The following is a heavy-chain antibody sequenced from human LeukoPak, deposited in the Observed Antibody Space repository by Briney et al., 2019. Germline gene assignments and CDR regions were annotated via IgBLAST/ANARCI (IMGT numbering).Heavy chain of an antibody. CDR3: ARETGSAVGSTDFDY. CDR1: GFTFSSYA. J-gene: IGHJ4*02. D-gene: IGHD4-17*01. V-gene: IGHV3-30-3*01. Sequence: PGGSLRLSCADSGFTFSSYAIHWVRQAPGKGLEWVAVISYDGSNKYYADSVKGRFTISRDNSKNALYLQMNSLRAEDTAVYYCARETGSAVGSTDFDYWGQGSLVTVST. CDR2: ISYDGSNK.